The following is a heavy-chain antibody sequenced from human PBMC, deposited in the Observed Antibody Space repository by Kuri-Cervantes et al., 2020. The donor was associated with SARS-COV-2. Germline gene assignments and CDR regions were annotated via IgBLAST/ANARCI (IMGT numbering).Heavy chain of an antibody. Sequence: SQTLSLTCAVYGGSFSGYYWSWIRQPPGKGLEWIGEINHSGSTNYNPSLKSRVTISVDTPKNQFSLKLSSVTAADTAVYYCARAGVQLWLSIDYWGQGTLVTVSS. D-gene: IGHD5-18*01. J-gene: IGHJ4*02. CDR1: GGSFSGYY. CDR3: ARAGVQLWLSIDY. CDR2: INHSGST. V-gene: IGHV4-34*01.